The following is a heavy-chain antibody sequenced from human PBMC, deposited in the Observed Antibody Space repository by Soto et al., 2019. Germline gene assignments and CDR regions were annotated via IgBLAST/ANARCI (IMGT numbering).Heavy chain of an antibody. D-gene: IGHD3-10*01. J-gene: IGHJ4*02. Sequence: PGGSLRLSCAASGFIFSNYAMFWVRQAPGKGLDWVSTIYAGGGTTHYAESVKGRFTISRGNSNNRLYLQLNNLRAEDTAVYFCAKDLIRGDGYVDFDYWGQGTLVTVSS. CDR3: AKDLIRGDGYVDFDY. V-gene: IGHV3-23*01. CDR1: GFIFSNYA. CDR2: IYAGGGTT.